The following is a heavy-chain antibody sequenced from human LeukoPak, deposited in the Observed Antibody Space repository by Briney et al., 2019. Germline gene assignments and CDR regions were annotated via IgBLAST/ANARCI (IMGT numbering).Heavy chain of an antibody. D-gene: IGHD4-23*01. V-gene: IGHV1-69*06. Sequence: GASVKVSCKASGGTFSNYAISWVRQAPGQGLEWLGGIIPLFDTPNYAQKFQGRVTISADKSTSTAYMELSSLRSEDTAVYYCARGGSTVAMGYWGQGTLVTVSS. CDR3: ARGGSTVAMGY. CDR2: IIPLFDTP. J-gene: IGHJ4*02. CDR1: GGTFSNYA.